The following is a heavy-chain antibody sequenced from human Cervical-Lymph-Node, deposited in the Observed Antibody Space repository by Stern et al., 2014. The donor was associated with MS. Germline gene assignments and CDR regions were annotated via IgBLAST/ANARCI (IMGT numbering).Heavy chain of an antibody. CDR2: IFPGFSTP. D-gene: IGHD6-13*01. V-gene: IGHV1-69*01. Sequence: VQLVQYGAAVTPPWSSVKVSCKASGGTFSTFNRSWVRQAPGHGIEWMGGIFPGFSTPTYAQDFRGSVTITADVSTTTVYMELSSLRSDDTAVYYCALSSESSDRWYSLGYDLGGQGTLVTVSS. CDR3: ALSSESSDRWYSLGYDL. CDR1: GGTFSTFN. J-gene: IGHJ5*02.